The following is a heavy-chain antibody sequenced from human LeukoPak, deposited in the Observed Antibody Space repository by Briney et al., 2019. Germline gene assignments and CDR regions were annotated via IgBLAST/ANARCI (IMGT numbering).Heavy chain of an antibody. J-gene: IGHJ6*02. D-gene: IGHD4-11*01. Sequence: GGSLRLSCAASGFTFSSYAMSWVRQAPGKGLEWVSAISGSGGSTYYADSVKGRFTISRDNSKNTLYLQMNSLRAEDTAVYYCAKGISNRFWYYGMDVWGQGTTVTVSS. CDR1: GFTFSSYA. CDR3: AKGISNRFWYYGMDV. V-gene: IGHV3-23*01. CDR2: ISGSGGST.